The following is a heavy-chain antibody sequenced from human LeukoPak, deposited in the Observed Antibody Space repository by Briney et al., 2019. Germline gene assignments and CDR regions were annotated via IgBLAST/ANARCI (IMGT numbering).Heavy chain of an antibody. CDR2: IYYSGTI. D-gene: IGHD1-26*01. CDR1: GGSISSYY. J-gene: IGHJ4*02. CDR3: ARGNSGSYGQTDY. Sequence: SETLSLTCTVSGGSISSYYWSWIRQPPGKGLEWIGYIYYSGTINYNPSLKSRVTISVDTSENQFSLKLSSVTAADTAVYYCARGNSGSYGQTDYWGQGTLVTVSS. V-gene: IGHV4-59*01.